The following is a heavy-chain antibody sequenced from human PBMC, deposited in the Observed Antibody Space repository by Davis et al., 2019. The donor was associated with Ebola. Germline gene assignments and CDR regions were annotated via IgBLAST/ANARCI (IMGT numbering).Heavy chain of an antibody. CDR2: ISYDGSNK. CDR1: GFTFSSYA. J-gene: IGHJ2*01. D-gene: IGHD2-21*02. Sequence: GGSLRLSRAASGFTFSSYAMHWVRQAPGKGLEWVAVISYDGSNKYYADSVKGRFTISRDNSKNTLYLQMNSLRAEDTAVYYCARDSEVTAIGLYWYFDLWGRGTLVTVSS. V-gene: IGHV3-30-3*01. CDR3: ARDSEVTAIGLYWYFDL.